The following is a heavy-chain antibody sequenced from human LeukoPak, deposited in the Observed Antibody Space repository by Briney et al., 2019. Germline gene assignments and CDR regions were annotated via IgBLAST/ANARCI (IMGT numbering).Heavy chain of an antibody. Sequence: PSETLSLTCAVYGGSFSGYYWSWIRQPPGKGLEWIGEINHSGSTNYNPSLKSRVTISVDTSKNQFSLKLTSVTDADTAVYYCAILDPIRPDYWGQGTQVTVSS. CDR2: INHSGST. CDR1: GGSFSGYY. CDR3: AILDPIRPDY. V-gene: IGHV4-34*01. D-gene: IGHD1-1*01. J-gene: IGHJ4*02.